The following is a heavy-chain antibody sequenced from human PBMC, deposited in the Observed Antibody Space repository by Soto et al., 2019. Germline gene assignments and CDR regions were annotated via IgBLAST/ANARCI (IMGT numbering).Heavy chain of an antibody. D-gene: IGHD3-22*01. V-gene: IGHV3-23*01. Sequence: PGGSLRLSCAASGFTFGNYAMNWVRQAPGKGLEWISSISDPGTSTYYANSVKGRFSMSRDNSKNTLFLQMNRLRAEDAAAYYCVKWHTSNFDSLPFTGFDFWGQGTQVTVSS. J-gene: IGHJ4*02. CDR3: VKWHTSNFDSLPFTGFDF. CDR1: GFTFGNYA. CDR2: ISDPGTST.